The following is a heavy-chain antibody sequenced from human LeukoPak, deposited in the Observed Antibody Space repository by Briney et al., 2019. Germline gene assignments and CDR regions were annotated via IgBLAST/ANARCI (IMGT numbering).Heavy chain of an antibody. CDR2: IRYDESHK. J-gene: IGHJ4*02. V-gene: IGHV3-30*02. CDR3: CGIAVAGIY. CDR1: GFTFSDSY. Sequence: PGGSLRLSCAASGFTFSDSYMTWIRQAPGKGLEWVAFIRYDESHKYYIDSVKGRFTISRDNSKNTLYLQMNSLRAEDTAVYYCCGIAVAGIYWGQGTLVTVSS. D-gene: IGHD6-19*01.